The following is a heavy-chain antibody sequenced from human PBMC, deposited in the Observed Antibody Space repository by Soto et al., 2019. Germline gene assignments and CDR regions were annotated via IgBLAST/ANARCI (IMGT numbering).Heavy chain of an antibody. J-gene: IGHJ5*02. V-gene: IGHV3-48*03. CDR1: GFTFNSHE. D-gene: IGHD2-2*02. CDR3: ARSWGLYCSSSSCYSPWFDP. Sequence: PGGSLRLSCAGSGFTFNSHEMTWVRQAPGKGLEWISSISSSGGSIYYADSVKGRFTVSRDNAKNSLYLQMNSLRAEDTAVYYCARSWGLYCSSSSCYSPWFDPWGRGTLVTVSS. CDR2: ISSSGGSI.